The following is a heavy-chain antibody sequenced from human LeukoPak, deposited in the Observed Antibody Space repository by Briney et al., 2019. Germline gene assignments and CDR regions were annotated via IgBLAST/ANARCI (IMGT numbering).Heavy chain of an antibody. Sequence: GGSLRLSCAASGFTFDDYGMSWVRQAPGKGLEWVSGINWNGGSTGYADSVKGRFTISRDNAKNSLYLQMNSLRAEDTALYYCAIVSGLGSYYDSSGYPDYWGQGTLVTVSS. CDR2: INWNGGST. J-gene: IGHJ4*02. CDR3: AIVSGLGSYYDSSGYPDY. CDR1: GFTFDDYG. V-gene: IGHV3-20*04. D-gene: IGHD3-22*01.